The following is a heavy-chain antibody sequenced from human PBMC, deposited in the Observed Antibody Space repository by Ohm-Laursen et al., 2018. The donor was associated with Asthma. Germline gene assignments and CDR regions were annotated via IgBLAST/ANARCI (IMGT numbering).Heavy chain of an antibody. CDR3: ARVLGSGWFAEYFQH. CDR2: INRDGSST. V-gene: IGHV3-74*01. J-gene: IGHJ1*01. D-gene: IGHD6-19*01. Sequence: GSLRLSCAASGFTFSSYWMHWVRQAPGKGLVWVSRINRDGSSTSYADSVKGRFTISRDNAKNTLYLQMNSLRAEDTAVYYCARVLGSGWFAEYFQHWGQGTLVTVSS. CDR1: GFTFSSYW.